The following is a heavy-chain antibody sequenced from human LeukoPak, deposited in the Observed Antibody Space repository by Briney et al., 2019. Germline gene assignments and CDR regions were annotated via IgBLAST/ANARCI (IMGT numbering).Heavy chain of an antibody. CDR1: GFIFDDYA. Sequence: GGSLRLSCAVSGFIFDDYAMHWVRQAPGKGLEWVSGISWNSGSIGYADSVKGRFSISRDNAKNSPYLQMNSLRAEDTALYYRAKDGTYSGNYYDYWGQGTLVTVSS. D-gene: IGHD1-26*01. V-gene: IGHV3-9*01. CDR2: ISWNSGSI. J-gene: IGHJ4*02. CDR3: AKDGTYSGNYYDY.